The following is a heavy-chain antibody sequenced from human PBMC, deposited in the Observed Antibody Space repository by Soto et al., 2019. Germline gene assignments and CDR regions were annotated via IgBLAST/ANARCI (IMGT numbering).Heavy chain of an antibody. Sequence: SETLSLTCAVYGGSFSGYYCSWIRQPPGKGLEWIGEINHSGSTNYNPSLKSRVTISVDTSKNQLSLNLSSVTAADTAVYYRARGYNPFDFWGQGTLVTVSS. CDR1: GGSFSGYY. J-gene: IGHJ4*02. V-gene: IGHV4-34*01. CDR2: INHSGST. CDR3: ARGYNPFDF. D-gene: IGHD1-1*01.